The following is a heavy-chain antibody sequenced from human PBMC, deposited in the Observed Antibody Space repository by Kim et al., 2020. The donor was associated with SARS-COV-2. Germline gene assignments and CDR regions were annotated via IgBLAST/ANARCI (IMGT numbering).Heavy chain of an antibody. CDR1: GFTFSSYA. Sequence: GGSLRLSCAGSGFTFSSYAMSWVRQAPGKGLEWVSAISGSGGSTYYADSVKGRFTISRDNTKNTLYLQMNSLRAEDTAVYYCAKRPMGADAVDIWGQGTMVTVSS. CDR3: AKRPMGADAVDI. D-gene: IGHD3-16*01. CDR2: ISGSGGST. J-gene: IGHJ3*02. V-gene: IGHV3-23*01.